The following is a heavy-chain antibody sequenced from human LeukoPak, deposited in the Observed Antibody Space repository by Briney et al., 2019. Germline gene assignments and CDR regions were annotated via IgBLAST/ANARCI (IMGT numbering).Heavy chain of an antibody. V-gene: IGHV3-23*01. Sequence: PGGSLRLSCAASGFAFNFYAMSWVRQAPGKGLQWVSTINANGINTYYADSVRGRFTISRDNAKNSLYLQMNSLRDEDTAVYYCARDLPPGSSGWYLGYWGQGTLVTVSS. D-gene: IGHD6-19*01. J-gene: IGHJ4*02. CDR1: GFAFNFYA. CDR3: ARDLPPGSSGWYLGY. CDR2: INANGINT.